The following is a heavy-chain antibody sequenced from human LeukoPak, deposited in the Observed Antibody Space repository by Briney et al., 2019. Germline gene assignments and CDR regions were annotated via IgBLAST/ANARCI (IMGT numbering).Heavy chain of an antibody. CDR1: GFTFSSYG. Sequence: GGSLRLSCAASGFTFSSYGMSWVRQAPGKGLEWVSAISGSGGSTYYADSVKGRFTISRDNSKNTLYLQMNSLRAEDTAVYYCARLEQQLVRLLSRDTTYYYYYYMDVWGKGTTVTVSS. D-gene: IGHD6-13*01. CDR2: ISGSGGST. CDR3: ARLEQQLVRLLSRDTTYYYYYYMDV. V-gene: IGHV3-23*01. J-gene: IGHJ6*03.